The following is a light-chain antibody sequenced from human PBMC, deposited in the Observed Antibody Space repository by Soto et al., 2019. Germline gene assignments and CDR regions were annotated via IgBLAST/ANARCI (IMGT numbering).Light chain of an antibody. J-gene: IGKJ1*01. CDR1: QNVRNY. CDR3: QESYTRA. V-gene: IGKV1-39*01. Sequence: DIQMTQSPSSLSASVGDRVTITCRASQNVRNYLNWYQKKSGEAPNLLIFAASTLQSGVPSRFSGSGAETEFTLTISSLQPKDFATYYCQESYTRAFGQGTVVEI. CDR2: AAS.